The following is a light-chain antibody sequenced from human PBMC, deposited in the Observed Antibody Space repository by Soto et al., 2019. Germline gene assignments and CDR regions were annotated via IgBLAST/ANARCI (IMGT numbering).Light chain of an antibody. Sequence: QSALTQPRSVSGSPGQSVTISCTGTSSDVGDYNYVSWYQQHPGNAPQLMIYDVSKRPSGVPDRFSGSKSGNTASLTISGLQAEDEADYYCCSYVGSYTWVFGGGTKLTVL. CDR2: DVS. J-gene: IGLJ3*02. CDR3: CSYVGSYTWV. CDR1: SSDVGDYNY. V-gene: IGLV2-11*01.